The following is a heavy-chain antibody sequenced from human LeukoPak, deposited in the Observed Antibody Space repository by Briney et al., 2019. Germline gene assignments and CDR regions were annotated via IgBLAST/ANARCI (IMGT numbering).Heavy chain of an antibody. V-gene: IGHV4-31*03. CDR1: AGSLSSGGHY. Sequence: SETLSLTCTVSAGSLSSGGHYWSWLRQFPGKGLESIGFIHHSGSTRHNPSLKNRVAISIDTSKNQFALKLTSVTAADTAVYYCARGGNRFGGFYFDYWGQGTLVTVSS. D-gene: IGHD3-10*01. CDR3: ARGGNRFGGFYFDY. J-gene: IGHJ4*02. CDR2: IHHSGST.